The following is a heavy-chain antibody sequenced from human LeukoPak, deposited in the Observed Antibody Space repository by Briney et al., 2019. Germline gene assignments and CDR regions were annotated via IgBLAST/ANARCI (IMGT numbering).Heavy chain of an antibody. CDR2: IKQDGSEK. CDR1: GFTFSSYW. J-gene: IGHJ5*02. D-gene: IGHD3-10*01. Sequence: GGSLRLSCAASGFTFSSYWMSWVRQAPGKGLEWVANIKQDGSEKYYVDSVKGRFTISRDNAKNSLYLQMNSLRAEDTAVYYCAREQGAIWFGELFTNWFDPWGQGTLVTVSS. V-gene: IGHV3-7*01. CDR3: AREQGAIWFGELFTNWFDP.